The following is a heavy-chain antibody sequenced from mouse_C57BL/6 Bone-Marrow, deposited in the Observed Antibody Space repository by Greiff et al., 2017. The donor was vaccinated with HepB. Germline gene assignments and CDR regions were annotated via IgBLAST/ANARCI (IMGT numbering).Heavy chain of an antibody. V-gene: IGHV1-81*01. CDR1: GYTFTSYG. D-gene: IGHD2-4*01. Sequence: VMLVESGAELARPGASVKLSCKASGYTFTSYGISWVKQRTGQGLEWIGEIYPRSGNTYYNEKFKGKATLTADKSSSTAYMELRSLTSEDSAVYFCARGGLRPYFDYWGQGTTLTVSS. J-gene: IGHJ2*01. CDR3: ARGGLRPYFDY. CDR2: IYPRSGNT.